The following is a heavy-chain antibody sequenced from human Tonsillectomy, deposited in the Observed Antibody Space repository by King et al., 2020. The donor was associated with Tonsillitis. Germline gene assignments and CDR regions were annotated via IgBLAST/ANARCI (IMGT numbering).Heavy chain of an antibody. CDR2: ISRSSSDT. V-gene: IGHV3-11*05. J-gene: IGHJ6*03. D-gene: IGHD2-2*01. CDR1: GFTFSDYS. CDR3: ASDVSDLVPVPGAPHYIYYYMDV. Sequence: VQLVESGGGLVKPGGSLRLSCAASGFTFSDYSMSWIRQAPGKGLEWVSYISRSSSDTNYADSVKGRFTISRDNAKNLLYLQMNSLRAEDTAVYYCASDVSDLVPVPGAPHYIYYYMDVWGKGTTVTVSS.